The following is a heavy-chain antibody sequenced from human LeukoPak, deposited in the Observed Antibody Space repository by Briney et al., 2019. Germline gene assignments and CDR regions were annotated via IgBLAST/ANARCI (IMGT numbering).Heavy chain of an antibody. CDR1: GGTFSSYA. J-gene: IGHJ4*02. CDR2: IIPIFGTA. CDR3: ARGRTYYDILTGYSGFDY. V-gene: IGHV1-69*13. D-gene: IGHD3-9*01. Sequence: SVKVSCRASGGTFSSYAISWVRQAPGQGLEWMGGIIPIFGTANYAQKFQGRVTITADESTSTAYMELSSLRSEDTAVYYCARGRTYYDILTGYSGFDYWGQGTLVTVSS.